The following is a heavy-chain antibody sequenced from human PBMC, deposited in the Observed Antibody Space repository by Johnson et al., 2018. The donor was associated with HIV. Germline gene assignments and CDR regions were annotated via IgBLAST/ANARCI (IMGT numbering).Heavy chain of an antibody. CDR2: ISYDGSNK. D-gene: IGHD2-21*02. CDR3: AKGACGGDCFSHDAFDI. CDR1: GFTFSSYA. J-gene: IGHJ3*02. V-gene: IGHV3-30*04. Sequence: QVQLVESGGGVVQPGRSLRLSCAASGFTFSSYAMHWVRQAPGKGLEWVAVISYDGSNKDYADSVKGRFTISRDNSRNTLYLQMNSLRAEDTAVYYCAKGACGGDCFSHDAFDIWGQGTMVTVSS.